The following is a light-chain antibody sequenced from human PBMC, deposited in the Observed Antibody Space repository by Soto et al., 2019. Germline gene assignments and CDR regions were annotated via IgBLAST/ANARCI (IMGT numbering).Light chain of an antibody. CDR2: GAS. CDR1: QSVSSK. CDR3: QQYNNWPPIT. V-gene: IGKV3-15*01. Sequence: EIVMTQSPATLSVSPGERATLSCRASQSVSSKLAWYQQKPGQAPRLLIYGASTRASGTPARFSGSGAGTEYTLTISSLQAEDFAVYYCQQYNNWPPITFGQGTRLEIK. J-gene: IGKJ5*01.